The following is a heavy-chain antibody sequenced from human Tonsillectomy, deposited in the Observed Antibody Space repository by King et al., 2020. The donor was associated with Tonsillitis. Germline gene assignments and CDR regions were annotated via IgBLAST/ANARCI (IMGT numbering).Heavy chain of an antibody. D-gene: IGHD3-10*01. CDR1: RGSVSSDTYS. CDR3: ARGLITVVRGVLPCYFDY. V-gene: IGHV4-30-2*01. J-gene: IGHJ4*02. Sequence: QVQLQESGSGLVMPSQTLSLSCTVSRGSVSSDTYSWNWIRQPPGKDLEWIGSIYHSGSTYYDPSLKSRVTMSVDKSKNQFSLKLRSVTAADTAVYFCARGLITVVRGVLPCYFDYWGQGALVTVSS. CDR2: IYHSGST.